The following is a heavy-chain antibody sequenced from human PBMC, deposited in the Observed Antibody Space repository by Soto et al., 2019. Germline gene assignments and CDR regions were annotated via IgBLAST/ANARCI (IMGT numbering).Heavy chain of an antibody. CDR2: IYYSGST. CDR3: ARARRSAAYYDFWSGFYGMDV. Sequence: PSETLSLTCTVSGGSISSGGYYWSWIRQHPGKGLEWIGYIYYSGSTYYNPSLKSRVTISVDTSKNQFSLKLSSVTAADTAVYYCARARRSAAYYDFWSGFYGMDVWGQGSTVTGSS. D-gene: IGHD3-3*01. CDR1: GGSISSGGYY. J-gene: IGHJ6*02. V-gene: IGHV4-31*03.